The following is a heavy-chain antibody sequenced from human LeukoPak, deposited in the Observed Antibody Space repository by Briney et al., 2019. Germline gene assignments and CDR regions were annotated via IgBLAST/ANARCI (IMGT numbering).Heavy chain of an antibody. V-gene: IGHV4-30-2*03. J-gene: IGHJ3*02. CDR1: GGSISSGGHS. CDR2: IYYTGST. Sequence: SETLSLTCTVSGGSISSGGHSWSWIRQPPGKGLEWIGSIYYTGSTYYNPSLKSRVTISVDTSKNQFSLKLSSVTAADTAVYYCARFLDIVVVVAATGTDAFDIWGQGTMVTVSS. D-gene: IGHD2-15*01. CDR3: ARFLDIVVVVAATGTDAFDI.